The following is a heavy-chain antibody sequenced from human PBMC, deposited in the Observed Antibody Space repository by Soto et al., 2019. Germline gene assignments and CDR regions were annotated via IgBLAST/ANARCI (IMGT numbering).Heavy chain of an antibody. V-gene: IGHV3-30-3*01. Sequence: QVQLVESGGGVVQPGRSLRLSCAASGFTFSSYAMHWVRKAPGKGLEWVAVISYDGSNKYYADSVKGRFTISRDNSKNTLYLLMNGLRAEETAVYYCARDKRDLQQLERSCYFHFWGQGTLVTFSS. CDR2: ISYDGSNK. D-gene: IGHD3-3*01. J-gene: IGHJ4*02. CDR1: GFTFSSYA. CDR3: ARDKRDLQQLERSCYFHF.